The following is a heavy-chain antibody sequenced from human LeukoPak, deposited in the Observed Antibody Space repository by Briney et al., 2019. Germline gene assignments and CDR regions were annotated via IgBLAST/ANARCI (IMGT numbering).Heavy chain of an antibody. V-gene: IGHV3-74*03. D-gene: IGHD2-8*02. Sequence: GGSLRLSCAASGFTFSTYWVHWVRQAPGKGLVWVASINPNSRIITYADSVKGRFTISRDNAKNTVYLQMNSLLAEDTAVYYCVRDLVLVDTPGDDFDYWGQGTLVTVSS. CDR2: INPNSRII. J-gene: IGHJ4*02. CDR1: GFTFSTYW. CDR3: VRDLVLVDTPGDDFDY.